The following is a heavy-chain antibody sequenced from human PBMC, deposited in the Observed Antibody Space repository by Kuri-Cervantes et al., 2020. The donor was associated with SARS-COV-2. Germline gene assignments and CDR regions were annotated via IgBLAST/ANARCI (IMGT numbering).Heavy chain of an antibody. V-gene: IGHV3-21*01. Sequence: GGSLRLSCAASGFTFSSYSMNWVRQAPGEGLEWVSSISSSSSYIYYADSVKGRFTISRDNAKNSLYLQMNSLRAEDTAIYYCAKDQHGIVVVVAAIEYWGQGTLVTVSS. CDR1: GFTFSSYS. CDR2: ISSSSSYI. J-gene: IGHJ4*02. D-gene: IGHD2-15*01. CDR3: AKDQHGIVVVVAAIEY.